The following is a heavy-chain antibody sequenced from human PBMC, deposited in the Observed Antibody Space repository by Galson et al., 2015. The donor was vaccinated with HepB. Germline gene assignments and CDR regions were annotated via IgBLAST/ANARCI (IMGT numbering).Heavy chain of an antibody. CDR2: IIPIFGTA. CDR3: ARAPWDRVTILSAYYYGMDV. V-gene: IGHV1-69*13. CDR1: GGTFSSYA. Sequence: SVKVSCKASGGTFSSYAISWVRQAPGQGLEWMGGIIPIFGTANYAQKFQGRVTITADESTSTAYMELSSLRSEDTAVYYCARAPWDRVTILSAYYYGMDVWGQGTTVTVSS. J-gene: IGHJ6*02. D-gene: IGHD3-3*01.